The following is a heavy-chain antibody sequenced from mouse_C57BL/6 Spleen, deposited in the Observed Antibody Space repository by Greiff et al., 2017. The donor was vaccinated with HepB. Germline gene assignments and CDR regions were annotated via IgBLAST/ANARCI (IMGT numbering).Heavy chain of an antibody. Sequence: EVKLMESGGGLVQSGRSLRLSCATSGFTFSDFYMEWVRQAPGKGLEWIAASRNKANDYTTEYSASVKGRFIVSRDTSQSILYLQMNALRAEDTAIYYCARDAFLDYWGQGTTLTVSS. J-gene: IGHJ2*01. CDR3: ARDAFLDY. CDR2: SRNKANDYTT. V-gene: IGHV7-1*01. CDR1: GFTFSDFY.